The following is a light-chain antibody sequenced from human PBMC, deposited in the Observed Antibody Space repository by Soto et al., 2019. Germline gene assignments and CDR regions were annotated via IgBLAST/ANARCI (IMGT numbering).Light chain of an antibody. CDR2: DAS. Sequence: DIQMTQSPSSLSASVGDRVTSTCPARRDIRNSFKWYQQKPGDPPKLLIYDASSLARGVPSKFSGSGSGTDFTFTISSLQPEDIATYYCQQYDNRLTFGGGTKVDI. J-gene: IGKJ4*01. CDR3: QQYDNRLT. V-gene: IGKV1-33*01. CDR1: RDIRNS.